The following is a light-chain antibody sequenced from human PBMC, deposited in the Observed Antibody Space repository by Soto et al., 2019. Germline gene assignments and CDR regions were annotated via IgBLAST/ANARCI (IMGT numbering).Light chain of an antibody. V-gene: IGKV3-20*01. Sequence: EIVLTQSPDTRSLSPGERATLSCRASQSVSSSYLAWYQQKPGQAPRLLIYGASSRATGIPDRFSGSGSGTDFTLTISRLEPEDFAVYYCQQYGRSPWTFGQGTKVEIK. J-gene: IGKJ1*01. CDR1: QSVSSSY. CDR3: QQYGRSPWT. CDR2: GAS.